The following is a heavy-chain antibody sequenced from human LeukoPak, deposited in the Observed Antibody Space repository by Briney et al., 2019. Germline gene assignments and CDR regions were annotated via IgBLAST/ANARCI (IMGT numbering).Heavy chain of an antibody. CDR3: ARGDTYSSGWYAGGYYYYGMDV. CDR2: TIPIFGTA. CDR1: GGTFSSYA. Sequence: GSSVKVSCKASGGTFSSYAISWVRQAPGQGLEWMGRTIPIFGTANYAQKFQGRVTITADESTSTAYMELGSLRSEDTAVYYCARGDTYSSGWYAGGYYYYGMDVWGQGTTVTVSS. V-gene: IGHV1-69*01. J-gene: IGHJ6*02. D-gene: IGHD6-19*01.